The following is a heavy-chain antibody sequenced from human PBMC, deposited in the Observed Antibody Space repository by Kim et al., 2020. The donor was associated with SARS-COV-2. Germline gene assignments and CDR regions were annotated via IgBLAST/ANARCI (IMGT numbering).Heavy chain of an antibody. CDR1: GGSISSGGYY. CDR3: AREVRYSSSWSNFDY. CDR2: IYYSGST. J-gene: IGHJ4*02. Sequence: SETLSLTCTVSGGSISSGGYYWSWIRQHPGKGLEWIGYIYYSGSTYYNPSLKSRVTISVDTSKNQFSLKLSSVTAADTAVYYCAREVRYSSSWSNFDYWGQGTLVTVSS. D-gene: IGHD6-13*01. V-gene: IGHV4-31*03.